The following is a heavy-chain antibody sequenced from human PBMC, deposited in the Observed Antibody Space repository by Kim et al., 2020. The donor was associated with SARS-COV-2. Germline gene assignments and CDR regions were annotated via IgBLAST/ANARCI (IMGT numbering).Heavy chain of an antibody. J-gene: IGHJ3*02. CDR3: ARVTPDESCWYDAFDI. V-gene: IGHV3-73*01. D-gene: IGHD6-19*01. Sequence: SVKGRFTISRDDSKNTAYLQMNSLRTEDTAVYYCARVTPDESCWYDAFDIWGQGTMVTVSS.